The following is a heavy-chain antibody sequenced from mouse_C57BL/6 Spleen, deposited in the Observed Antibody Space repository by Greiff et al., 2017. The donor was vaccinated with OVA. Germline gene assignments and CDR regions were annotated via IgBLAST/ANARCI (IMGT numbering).Heavy chain of an antibody. D-gene: IGHD1-1*01. CDR3: ARKGPITTVVATGDYYFDY. Sequence: EVQGVESGGGLVKPGGSLKLSCAASGFTFSDYGMHWVRQAPEKGLEWVAYISSGSSTIYYADTVKGRFTISRDNAKNTLFLQMTSLRSEDTAMYYCARKGPITTVVATGDYYFDYWGQGTTLTVSS. CDR1: GFTFSDYG. CDR2: ISSGSSTI. J-gene: IGHJ2*01. V-gene: IGHV5-17*01.